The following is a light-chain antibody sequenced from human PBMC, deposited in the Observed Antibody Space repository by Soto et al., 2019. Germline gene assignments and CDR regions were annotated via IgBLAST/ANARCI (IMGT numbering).Light chain of an antibody. CDR2: EDN. CDR1: SGSIASNY. J-gene: IGLJ2*01. CDR3: QSYDSSNHVV. V-gene: IGLV6-57*02. Sequence: NFMLTQPHSVSESPGKTVTISCTGSSGSIASNYVQWYQQRPGSAPTTVIYEDNQRPSGVPDRFSGSIDSSSNSGSLTISGLKTEDEADYYCQSYDSSNHVVVGGGTKLTVL.